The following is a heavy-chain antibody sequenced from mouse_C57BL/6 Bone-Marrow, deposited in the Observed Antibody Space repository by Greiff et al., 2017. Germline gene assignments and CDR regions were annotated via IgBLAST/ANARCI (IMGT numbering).Heavy chain of an antibody. D-gene: IGHD3-3*01. CDR1: GYTFTHYP. CDR2: FHPYNDVT. J-gene: IGHJ2*01. V-gene: IGHV1-47*01. CDR3: ARKGCPGYFDY. Sequence: VHLVESGAELVKPGASVKMSCKASGYTFTHYPIEWMKQNHGKSLEWIGNFHPYNDVTKYNEKFKGKATLTVEKSSSTVYLERSRLTSSYSAVYYCARKGCPGYFDYWGQGTTLTVSS.